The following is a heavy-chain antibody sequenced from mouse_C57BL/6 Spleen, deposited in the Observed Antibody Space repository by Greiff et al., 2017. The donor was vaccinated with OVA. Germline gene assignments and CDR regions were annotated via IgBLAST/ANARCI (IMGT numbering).Heavy chain of an antibody. CDR3: ARSYYDYDDAMDY. V-gene: IGHV1-76*01. Sequence: QVQLQQSGAELVRPGASVKLSCKASGYTFTDYYINWVKQRPGQGLEWIARIYPGSGNTYYNEKFKGKATLTAEKSSSTAYMQLSSLTSEDSAVYVCARSYYDYDDAMDYWGQGTSVTVSS. CDR1: GYTFTDYY. D-gene: IGHD2-4*01. CDR2: IYPGSGNT. J-gene: IGHJ4*01.